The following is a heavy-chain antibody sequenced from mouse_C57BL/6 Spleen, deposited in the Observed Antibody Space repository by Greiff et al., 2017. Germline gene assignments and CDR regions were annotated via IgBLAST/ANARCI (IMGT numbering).Heavy chain of an antibody. Sequence: QVQLQQSGAELMKPGASVKLSCKATGYTFTGYWIEWVKQRPGHGLEWIGEILPGSGSTNYNEKVKGKATFTADTSSNTAYMQLSSLTTEDSAIYDGARGVYGYDRAWFAYWGQGTLVTVSA. CDR3: ARGVYGYDRAWFAY. V-gene: IGHV1-9*01. J-gene: IGHJ3*01. CDR2: ILPGSGST. D-gene: IGHD2-2*01. CDR1: GYTFTGYW.